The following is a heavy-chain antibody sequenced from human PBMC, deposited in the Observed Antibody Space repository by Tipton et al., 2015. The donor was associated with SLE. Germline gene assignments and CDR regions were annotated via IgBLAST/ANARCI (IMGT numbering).Heavy chain of an antibody. V-gene: IGHV4-61*10. J-gene: IGHJ4*02. D-gene: IGHD3-22*01. CDR2: IYYSGST. CDR3: ASQRYYYDSSGYYPLYYFDY. CDR1: GGSISSGSYF. Sequence: TLSLTCTVSGGSISSGSYFWTWIRQPAGKGLEWIGYIYYSGSTNYNPSLKSRVTISVDTSKNQFSLKLSSVTAADTAVYYCASQRYYYDSSGYYPLYYFDYWGQGTLVTVSS.